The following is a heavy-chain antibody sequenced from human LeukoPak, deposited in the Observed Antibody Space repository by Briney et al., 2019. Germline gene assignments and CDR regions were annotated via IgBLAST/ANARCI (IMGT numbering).Heavy chain of an antibody. CDR1: GFTFNKYA. J-gene: IGHJ4*02. D-gene: IGHD2-2*01. CDR3: AKLQTAVVPAATLGFDS. CDR2: IGRSGANS. V-gene: IGHV3-23*01. Sequence: PGGSLRLSCAASGFTFNKYAMSWVRQSPGKGLEWVSAIGRSGANSYYATSMKGRFSVSRDNTKNTFHLQMNSLRAEDTAIYYCAKLQTAVVPAATLGFDSWGQRTLVTVSS.